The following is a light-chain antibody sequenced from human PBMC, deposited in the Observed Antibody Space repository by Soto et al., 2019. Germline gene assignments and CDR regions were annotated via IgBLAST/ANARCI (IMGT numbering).Light chain of an antibody. CDR3: GTWDSSLSAVV. CDR2: DNY. J-gene: IGLJ2*01. V-gene: IGLV1-51*01. Sequence: QSVLTQPPSVSAAPGPKVTISCAGSSSNIGDNYVAWYQQLPGTAPQLLIYDNYERPTGIPDRFSGSKSGTSATLGIAGLQTGDEADYYCGTWDSSLSAVVFGGGTKLTVL. CDR1: SSNIGDNY.